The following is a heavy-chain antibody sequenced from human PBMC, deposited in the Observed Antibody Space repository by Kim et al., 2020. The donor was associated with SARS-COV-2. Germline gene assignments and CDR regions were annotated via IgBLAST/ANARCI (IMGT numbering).Heavy chain of an antibody. Sequence: TYHRDSGRGRFTISRDNSKNTLYLQTNSLRADNTAVYYCAKESLITSIAESWGQGTLVTVSS. D-gene: IGHD6-6*01. CDR3: AKESLITSIAES. CDR2: T. V-gene: IGHV3-23*01. J-gene: IGHJ5*02.